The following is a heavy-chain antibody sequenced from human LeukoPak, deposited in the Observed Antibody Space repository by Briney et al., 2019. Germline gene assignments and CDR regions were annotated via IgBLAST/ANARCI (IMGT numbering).Heavy chain of an antibody. CDR3: AKNSGSLLHYYYGMDV. V-gene: IGHV3-30*18. J-gene: IGHJ6*02. Sequence: GGSLRLSCAASGSTFSSYGMHWVRQAPGKGLEWVAVISYDGSNKYYADSVKGRFTISRDNSKNTLYLQMNSLRAEDTAVYYCAKNSGSLLHYYYGMDVWGQGTTVTVSS. D-gene: IGHD1-26*01. CDR2: ISYDGSNK. CDR1: GSTFSSYG.